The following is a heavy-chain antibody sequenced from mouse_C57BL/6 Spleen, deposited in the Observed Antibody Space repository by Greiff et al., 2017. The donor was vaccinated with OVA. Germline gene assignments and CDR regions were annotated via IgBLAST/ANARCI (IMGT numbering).Heavy chain of an antibody. D-gene: IGHD2-1*01. CDR2: IDPSDSYT. Sequence: QVQLQQPGAELVMPGASVKLSCKASGYTFTSYWMHWVKQRPGQGLEWIGEIDPSDSYTNYNQKFKGKSTLTVDKSSSTAYMQLSSLTSEDSAVYYSATYGNLYYFDYWGQGTTLTVSS. V-gene: IGHV1-69*01. CDR1: GYTFTSYW. J-gene: IGHJ2*01. CDR3: ATYGNLYYFDY.